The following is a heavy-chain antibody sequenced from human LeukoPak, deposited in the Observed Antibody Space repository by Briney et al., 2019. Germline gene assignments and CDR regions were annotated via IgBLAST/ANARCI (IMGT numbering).Heavy chain of an antibody. V-gene: IGHV1-2*02. CDR1: GYTFTSYD. CDR3: AKGSSRQYYYDSSGYRGYYMDV. D-gene: IGHD3-22*01. J-gene: IGHJ6*03. CDR2: INPNSGGT. Sequence: ASVKVSCKASGYTFTSYDINWVRQAPGQGLEWMGWINPNSGGTNYAQKFQGRVTMTRDTSISTAYMELSRLRSDDTAVYYCAKGSSRQYYYDSSGYRGYYMDVWGKGTTVTVSS.